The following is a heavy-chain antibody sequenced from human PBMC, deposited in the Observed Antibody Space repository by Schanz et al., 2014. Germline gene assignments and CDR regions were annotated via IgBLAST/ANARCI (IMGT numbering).Heavy chain of an antibody. D-gene: IGHD3-3*01. CDR3: ARGVRIDY. V-gene: IGHV3-7*01. CDR2: IKQDGSEK. CDR1: GFIFSNSW. Sequence: EVQLVESGGGLVQPGGSLRLSCAASGFIFSNSWMSWVRQAPGKGLEWVANIKQDGSEKYYVDSVKGRFTISRDNAKNSLYLQMNSLTAEDTAVYDCARGVRIDYWGQGTLVTVST. J-gene: IGHJ4*02.